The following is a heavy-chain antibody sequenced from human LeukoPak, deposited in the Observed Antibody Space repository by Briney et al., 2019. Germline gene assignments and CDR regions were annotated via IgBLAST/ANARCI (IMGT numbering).Heavy chain of an antibody. D-gene: IGHD6-19*01. V-gene: IGHV3-21*01. J-gene: IGHJ4*02. Sequence: GGSLRLSCAASGFTFSSYSMNWVRQAPGKGLEWVSSISSSSSYIYYADSVKGRFTISRDNAKNSLYLQMSSLRAEDTAVYYCARDEEQWPEDYWGQGTLVTVSS. CDR3: ARDEEQWPEDY. CDR2: ISSSSSYI. CDR1: GFTFSSYS.